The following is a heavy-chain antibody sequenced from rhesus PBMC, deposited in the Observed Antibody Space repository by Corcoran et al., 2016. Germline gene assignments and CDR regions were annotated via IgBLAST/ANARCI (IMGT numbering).Heavy chain of an antibody. V-gene: IGHV4-93*02. Sequence: QVQLQESGPAVVKPSETLSLTCAVSGGSISSSNWWSWIRQSPGRGLEWIGGIYGSGGSTEYNPSLTSRVTISIDTSKNQFSLKLSSVTAADTAVYYCAKYSGGWSRYYFDYWGQGVLVTVSS. CDR2: IYGSGGST. CDR3: AKYSGGWSRYYFDY. D-gene: IGHD6-37*01. CDR1: GGSISSSNW. J-gene: IGHJ4*01.